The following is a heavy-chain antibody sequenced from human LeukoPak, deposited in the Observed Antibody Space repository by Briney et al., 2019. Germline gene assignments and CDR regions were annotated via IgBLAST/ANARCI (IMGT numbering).Heavy chain of an antibody. V-gene: IGHV3-30-3*01. CDR1: GFTFSSYA. J-gene: IGHJ3*02. Sequence: AGGSLRLSCAASGFTFSSYAMHWVRQAPGKGLEWVAVISYDGSNKYYADSVKGRFTISRDNSKNTLYLQMNSLRAEDTAVYYCARFTGVLRGYWGAFDIWGQGTMVTVSS. D-gene: IGHD3-22*01. CDR3: ARFTGVLRGYWGAFDI. CDR2: ISYDGSNK.